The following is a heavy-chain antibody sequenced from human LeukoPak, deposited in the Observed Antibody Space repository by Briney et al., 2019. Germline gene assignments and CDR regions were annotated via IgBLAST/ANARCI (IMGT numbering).Heavy chain of an antibody. J-gene: IGHJ4*02. V-gene: IGHV4-59*01. Sequence: ETLSLTCTVSGGSISSYYWSWIRQPPGKGLEWIGYIYYSGSTNYNPSLKSRVTISVDTSKNQFSLKLSSVTAADTAVYYCASGSIVAGDYWGQGTLVTVSS. CDR3: ASGSIVAGDY. CDR1: GGSISSYY. D-gene: IGHD5-12*01. CDR2: IYYSGST.